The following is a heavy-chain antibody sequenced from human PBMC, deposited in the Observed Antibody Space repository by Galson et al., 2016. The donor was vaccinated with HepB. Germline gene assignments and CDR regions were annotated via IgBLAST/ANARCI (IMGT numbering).Heavy chain of an antibody. CDR1: GGSISSTNYY. CDR3: ARGVFQDC. J-gene: IGHJ4*02. Sequence: ETLSLTCTVSGGSISSTNYYWTWIRQPPGKGLEFIGSIYYDGRNTYYNPSLKSRLTISIDAPNDRFSLSLNSVTAADTAVYYRARGVFQDCWGQGVLVSVSS. V-gene: IGHV4-39*01. CDR2: IYYDGRNT. D-gene: IGHD3-10*01.